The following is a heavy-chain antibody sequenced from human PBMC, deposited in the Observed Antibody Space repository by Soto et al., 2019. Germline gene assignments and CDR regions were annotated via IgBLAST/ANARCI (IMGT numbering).Heavy chain of an antibody. J-gene: IGHJ3*02. Sequence: SVKASSKASGYTFTSNAISSAQHEHGQGLEWMGWISAYNGNTNYAQKLQGRVTMTTDTSTSTAYMELRSLRSDDTAVYYCARVDCSGGSSYSAKWDDAFENWCQATMVSGSS. D-gene: IGHD2-15*01. V-gene: IGHV1-18*01. CDR3: ARVDCSGGSSYSAKWDDAFEN. CDR2: ISAYNGNT. CDR1: GYTFTSNA.